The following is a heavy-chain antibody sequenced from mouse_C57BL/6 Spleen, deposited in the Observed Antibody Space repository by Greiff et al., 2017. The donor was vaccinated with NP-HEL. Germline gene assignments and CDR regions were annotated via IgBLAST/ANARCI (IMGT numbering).Heavy chain of an antibody. CDR1: GYTFTSYW. J-gene: IGHJ4*01. D-gene: IGHD1-1*01. V-gene: IGHV1-50*01. Sequence: VQLQQSGAELVKPGASVKLSCKASGYTFTSYWMQWVKQRPGQGLEWIGEIDPSDSYTNYNQKFKGKATLTVDTSSSTAYMQLSSLTSEDSAVYYCARRDYYGSSDYAMDYWGQGTSVTVSS. CDR2: IDPSDSYT. CDR3: ARRDYYGSSDYAMDY.